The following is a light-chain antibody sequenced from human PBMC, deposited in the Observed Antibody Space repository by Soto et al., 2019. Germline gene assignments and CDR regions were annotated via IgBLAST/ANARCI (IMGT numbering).Light chain of an antibody. CDR1: QSVSSSY. V-gene: IGKV3-20*01. J-gene: IGKJ1*01. CDR2: GAS. Sequence: EIVLTQSPGTLSLSPGERATLSCRASQSVSSSYLAWYQQKPGQAPRLLIYGASNRVTGIADRFSGSGSATDFSLTISRLEPEDFAVYYCQQYSSSPRTFGQGTKVEIK. CDR3: QQYSSSPRT.